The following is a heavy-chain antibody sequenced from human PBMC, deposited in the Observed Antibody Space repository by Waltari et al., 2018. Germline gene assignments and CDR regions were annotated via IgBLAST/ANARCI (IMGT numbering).Heavy chain of an antibody. CDR2: VDPEDGET. CDR1: GYTFTDYY. J-gene: IGHJ4*02. Sequence: EVQLVQSGAEVKKPGATVKISCKASGYTFTDYYMHWVQTAPGKGLEWMGRVDPEDGETIYAEKFQGRVTITADTSTDTAYMELSSLRSEDTALYYCATVTYDFWSGYFDYWGQGTLVTVSS. V-gene: IGHV1-69-2*01. CDR3: ATVTYDFWSGYFDY. D-gene: IGHD3-3*01.